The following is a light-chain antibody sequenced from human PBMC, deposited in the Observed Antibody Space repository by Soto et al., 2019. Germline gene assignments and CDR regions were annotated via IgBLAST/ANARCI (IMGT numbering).Light chain of an antibody. CDR1: QDITKS. V-gene: IGKV1-33*01. Sequence: DIQMTQSTSSLSASVGDRVTITCQASQDITKSLNWFQQKPGKAPALLIYDASNLETGVPSNFSGSGSGTDFTFTISSLQPEHIATYYCQQFHDLPFTFGPGTKVELK. CDR3: QQFHDLPFT. CDR2: DAS. J-gene: IGKJ3*01.